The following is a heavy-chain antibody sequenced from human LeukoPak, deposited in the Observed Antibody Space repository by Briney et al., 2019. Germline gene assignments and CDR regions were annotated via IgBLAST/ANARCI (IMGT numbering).Heavy chain of an antibody. CDR1: GFTFVDYA. D-gene: IGHD6-13*01. J-gene: IGHJ4*02. V-gene: IGHV3-43*02. CDR2: ISGDGGST. Sequence: GGSLRLSCAASGFTFVDYAMHWVRQSPGKGLDWVSLISGDGGSTYYADPVKGRFTFSRDNSKNSLYLQMNSLRTEDTALYYCAKEGGAVYSSSWYDYWGQGTLVTVSS. CDR3: AKEGGAVYSSSWYDY.